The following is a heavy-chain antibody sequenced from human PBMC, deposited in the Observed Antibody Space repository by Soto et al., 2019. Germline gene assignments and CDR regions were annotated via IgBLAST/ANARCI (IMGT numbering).Heavy chain of an antibody. Sequence: EVQLVESGGGLVQPGGSLRLSCAASGFTVSSNYMSWVRQAPGKGLEWVSVIYSGGSTYYADSVKGRFTISRDNSKNTLYLQMNSLRAEDTAVYYCARNAHSWYEDLSGYFDYWGQGTLVTVSS. J-gene: IGHJ4*02. D-gene: IGHD6-13*01. CDR3: ARNAHSWYEDLSGYFDY. V-gene: IGHV3-66*01. CDR2: IYSGGST. CDR1: GFTVSSNY.